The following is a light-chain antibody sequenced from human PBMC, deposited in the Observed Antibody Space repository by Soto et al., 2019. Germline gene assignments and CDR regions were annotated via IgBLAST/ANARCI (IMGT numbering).Light chain of an antibody. CDR2: SHN. Sequence: QLVLTQSPSASGTPGQTVAISCSGSASNIARNTVNWYQQFPGMAPKLLIYSHNQRASGVPDRFSGSQSGTSASLAISGLQSEDEADYFCSAWDDSLNGPVFGGGTKLTVL. CDR3: SAWDDSLNGPV. CDR1: ASNIARNT. V-gene: IGLV1-44*01. J-gene: IGLJ2*01.